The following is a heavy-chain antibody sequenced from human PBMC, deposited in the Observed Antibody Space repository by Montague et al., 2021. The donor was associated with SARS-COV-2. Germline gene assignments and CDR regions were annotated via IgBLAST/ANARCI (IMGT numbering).Heavy chain of an antibody. CDR2: IYWDDDK. J-gene: IGHJ6*02. D-gene: IGHD1-7*01. CDR1: GFSLSTSGVG. V-gene: IGHV2-5*02. Sequence: PALVKPTQTLTLTCTFSGFSLSTSGVGVGWIRQPPGKALEWLALIYWDDDKHYNASLKTRLTISKDTSKNHVVLTMTNMDPVDTGTYYCARSGQPAGNYAPLGYYGLDVWGRGTTVIVSS. CDR3: ARSGQPAGNYAPLGYYGLDV.